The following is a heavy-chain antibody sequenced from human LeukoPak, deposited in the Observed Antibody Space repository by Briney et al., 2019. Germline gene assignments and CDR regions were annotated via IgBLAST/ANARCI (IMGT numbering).Heavy chain of an antibody. Sequence: GGSLRLSCAASGFTFSSYAMSWVRQAPGKGLEWVSAISGSGGSTYYADSVKGRFTISRDNSKNTLYLQMNSLRAKDTAVYYCAKDRYCSGGSCYPDYWGQGTLVTVSS. CDR2: ISGSGGST. J-gene: IGHJ4*02. D-gene: IGHD2-15*01. V-gene: IGHV3-23*01. CDR3: AKDRYCSGGSCYPDY. CDR1: GFTFSSYA.